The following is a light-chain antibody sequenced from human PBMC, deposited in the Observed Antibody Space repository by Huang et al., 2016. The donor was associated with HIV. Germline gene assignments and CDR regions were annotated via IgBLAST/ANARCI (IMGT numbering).Light chain of an antibody. Sequence: EIVLTQAPATLSLSPGERASLSCRASQSVSRYVAWYQQKPGQAPRLRIYDGSYRAAGIPARFSGSGSGTDFTLTISSLEPEDFAVYYCQQRSNWGGAFGPGTKVEI. V-gene: IGKV3-11*01. CDR3: QQRSNWGGA. CDR1: QSVSRY. J-gene: IGKJ3*01. CDR2: DGS.